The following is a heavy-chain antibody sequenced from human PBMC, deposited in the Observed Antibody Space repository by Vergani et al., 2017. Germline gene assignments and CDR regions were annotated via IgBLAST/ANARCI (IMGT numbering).Heavy chain of an antibody. CDR1: GFTFSLSA. Sequence: QMQLVESGGGVVQPGGSLRLSCAASGFTFSLSAMHWFRLAPGRGLEWLAFIRSDSGERYHAHSVEGRFSISRDNSKNTLYLQMNSLRPDDSATYYCIKEGLFRMPTDIDFWGQGTLVTVSS. J-gene: IGHJ4*02. CDR3: IKEGLFRMPTDIDF. D-gene: IGHD2-15*01. CDR2: IRSDSGER. V-gene: IGHV3-30*02.